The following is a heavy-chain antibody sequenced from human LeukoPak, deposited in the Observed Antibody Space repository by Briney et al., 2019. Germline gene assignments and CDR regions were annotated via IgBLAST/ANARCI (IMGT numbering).Heavy chain of an antibody. V-gene: IGHV4-61*01. CDR1: GGSVSSGSYY. Sequence: PSETLSLTCTVSGGSVSSGSYYWSWIRQPPGKGLEWIGYIYYSGSTYYNPSLKSRVTISVDTSKNQLSLKLSSVTAADTAVYYCARARAAGTYYYFDYWGQGTLVTVSS. CDR2: IYYSGST. CDR3: ARARAAGTYYYFDY. D-gene: IGHD6-13*01. J-gene: IGHJ4*02.